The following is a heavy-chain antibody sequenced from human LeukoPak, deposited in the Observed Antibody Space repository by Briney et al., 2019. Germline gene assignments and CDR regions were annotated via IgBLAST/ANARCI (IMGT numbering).Heavy chain of an antibody. V-gene: IGHV3-74*01. CDR2: INSDGSST. J-gene: IGHJ4*02. CDR3: ARGHIVVVTAPDY. CDR1: GFTFSSYW. D-gene: IGHD2-21*02. Sequence: GGSLRLSCAASGFTFSSYWMHWVRQAPGKGLVWVSRINSDGSSTNYADSVKGRFTISRDNAKNTLYLQMNSLRAEDTAVYYCARGHIVVVTAPDYWGQGTLVTVSS.